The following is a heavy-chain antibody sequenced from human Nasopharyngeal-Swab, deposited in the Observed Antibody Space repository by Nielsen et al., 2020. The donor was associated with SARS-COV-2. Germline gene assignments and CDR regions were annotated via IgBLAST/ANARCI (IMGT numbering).Heavy chain of an antibody. Sequence: GESLKISCLASGFTFNIYAMAWVRQTPGRGLQWVSGISASGGSTYYTDSVKGRFAVSRDNSRNTLYLQMHSLRVEDTALYYCAKDDVVRGDAFDIWGQGTMVTVSS. CDR1: GFTFNIYA. J-gene: IGHJ3*02. V-gene: IGHV3-23*01. D-gene: IGHD3-10*01. CDR3: AKDDVVRGDAFDI. CDR2: ISASGGST.